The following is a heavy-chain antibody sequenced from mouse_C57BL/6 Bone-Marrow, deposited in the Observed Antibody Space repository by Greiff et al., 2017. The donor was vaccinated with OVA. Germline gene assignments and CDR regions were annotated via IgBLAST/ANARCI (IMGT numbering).Heavy chain of an antibody. D-gene: IGHD4-1*01. V-gene: IGHV1-82*01. CDR2: IYPGDGDT. Sequence: VQLQQSGPELVKPGASVKISCKASGYALSSSWMNWVKQRPGKGLKWIGRIYPGDGDTNYNGKFKGKATLTADKSSSTAYMQLSSLTSEDSAVYFCARSELGREWFAYWGQGTLVTVSA. CDR1: GYALSSSW. CDR3: ARSELGREWFAY. J-gene: IGHJ3*01.